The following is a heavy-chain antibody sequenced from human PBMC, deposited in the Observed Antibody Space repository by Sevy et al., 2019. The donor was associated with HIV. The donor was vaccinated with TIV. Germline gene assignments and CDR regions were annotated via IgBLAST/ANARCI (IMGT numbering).Heavy chain of an antibody. J-gene: IGHJ4*02. D-gene: IGHD2-21*02. V-gene: IGHV3-11*01. CDR2: ISSRGSTE. CDR3: AREADYYFDS. Sequence: GESLKISCEASGFTFSDYHMTWIRQAPGKGLEWVAYISSRGSTEHYVDPVKGRFTISRHNVKNSLYLQMDSLRGEDTAVYYCAREADYYFDSWGQGSLVTVSS. CDR1: GFTFSDYH.